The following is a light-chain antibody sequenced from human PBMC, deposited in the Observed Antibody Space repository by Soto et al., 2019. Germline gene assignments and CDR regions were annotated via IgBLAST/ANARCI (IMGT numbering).Light chain of an antibody. V-gene: IGKV3-15*01. CDR2: GAS. J-gene: IGKJ2*01. CDR3: QQYYNWPRT. CDR1: QSVSSN. Sequence: EIVMTQSPATLSVSPGERATLSCRASQSVSSNFAWYQQKPGQAPRLLIYGASTRATGIPARFSGSGSGTEFTLTISRLQSEDFADYYCQQYYNWPRTFGQGTKLEIK.